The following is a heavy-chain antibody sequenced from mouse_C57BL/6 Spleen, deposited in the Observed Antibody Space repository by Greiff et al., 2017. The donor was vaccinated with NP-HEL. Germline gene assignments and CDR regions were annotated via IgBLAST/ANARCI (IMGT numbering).Heavy chain of an antibody. CDR2: IDPETGGT. CDR3: TSDSNYVRFAY. D-gene: IGHD2-5*01. CDR1: GYTFTDYE. V-gene: IGHV1-15*01. Sequence: VQLQQSGAELVRPGASVTLSCKASGYTFTDYEMHWVKQTPVHGLEWIGAIDPETGGTAYNQKFKGKAILTADKSSSTAYMELRSLTSEDSAVYYCTSDSNYVRFAYWGQGTLVTVSA. J-gene: IGHJ3*01.